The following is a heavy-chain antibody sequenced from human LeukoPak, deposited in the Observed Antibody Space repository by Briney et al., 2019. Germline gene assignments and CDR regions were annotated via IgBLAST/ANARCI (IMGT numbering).Heavy chain of an antibody. J-gene: IGHJ3*02. D-gene: IGHD3-22*01. CDR2: TSGGGSGT. V-gene: IGHV3-23*01. CDR1: GFTFSSYA. CDR3: AKAVGSSGYFSRDAFDI. Sequence: GGSLRLSYAPSGFTFSSYAMSWVRQAPGKGLEWVAVTSGGGSGTYYADSVRGRFTISRDNSKNTVYLQMNSLRAEDTAIYYCAKAVGSSGYFSRDAFDIWGQGTMVTVSS.